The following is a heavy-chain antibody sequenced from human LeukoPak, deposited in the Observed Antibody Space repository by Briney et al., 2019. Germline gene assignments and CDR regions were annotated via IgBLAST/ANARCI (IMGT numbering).Heavy chain of an antibody. V-gene: IGHV1-69*01. J-gene: IGHJ4*02. CDR2: IIPIFGTA. Sequence: SVKVSCKASGGTFSSYAISWVRQAPGQGLEWMGGIIPIFGTANYAQKSQGRVTITADESTSTAYMELSSLRSEDTAVYYCARGFTYGSGFDYWGQGTLVTVSS. CDR3: ARGFTYGSGFDY. CDR1: GGTFSSYA. D-gene: IGHD3-10*01.